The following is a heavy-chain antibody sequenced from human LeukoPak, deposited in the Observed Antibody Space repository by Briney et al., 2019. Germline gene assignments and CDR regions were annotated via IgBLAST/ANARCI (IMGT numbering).Heavy chain of an antibody. CDR3: AKSNGYGLVDI. V-gene: IGHV4-38-2*02. CDR2: ILYSGST. D-gene: IGHD3-10*01. Sequence: SETLSLTCTVSGYSLSSGYYWGWIRPPPGKGLEWIGNILYSGSTYYSPSLRSRVTISLDTSRNQFSLKLNSVAAADTAVYYCAKSNGYGLVDIWGQGTMVTVSS. CDR1: GYSLSSGYY. J-gene: IGHJ3*02.